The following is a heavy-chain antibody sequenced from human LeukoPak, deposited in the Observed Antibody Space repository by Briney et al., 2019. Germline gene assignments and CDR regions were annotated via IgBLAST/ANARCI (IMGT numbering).Heavy chain of an antibody. V-gene: IGHV1-46*01. CDR1: GYTFTSYY. Sequence: ASVKVSCKASGYTFTSYYMHWVRQAPGQGLEWMGLINPTGGSTGYAQKLQGRVTMTTDTSTSTAYMELRSLRSDDTAVYYCARALYGSGSYYYAFDIWGQGTMVTVSS. CDR3: ARALYGSGSYYYAFDI. D-gene: IGHD3-10*01. CDR2: INPTGGST. J-gene: IGHJ3*02.